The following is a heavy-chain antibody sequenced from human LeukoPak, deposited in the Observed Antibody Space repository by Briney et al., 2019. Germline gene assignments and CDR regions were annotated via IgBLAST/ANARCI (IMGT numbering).Heavy chain of an antibody. CDR3: ARDILRYCSGGSCYSGY. J-gene: IGHJ4*02. Sequence: PGGSLRLSCAASGFTFSSYAMHWVRQAPGKGLEWVAVISYDGSNKYYADSVKGRFTISRDNSKNTLYLQMNSLRAEDTAVYYCARDILRYCSGGSCYSGYWGQGTLVTVSS. CDR1: GFTFSSYA. CDR2: ISYDGSNK. V-gene: IGHV3-30-3*01. D-gene: IGHD2-15*01.